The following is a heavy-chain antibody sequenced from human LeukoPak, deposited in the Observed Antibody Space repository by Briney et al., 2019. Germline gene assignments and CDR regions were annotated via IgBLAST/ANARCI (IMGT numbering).Heavy chain of an antibody. V-gene: IGHV3-66*01. CDR2: IYSGGST. CDR1: GFTVSSNY. CDR3: AREIAAAAQTLYNWFDP. Sequence: PGGSLRLSCAASGFTVSSNYMSWVRQAPGKGLEWVSVIYSGGSTYYADSVKGRFTISRDNSKNTLYLQMNSLRAEDTAVYYCAREIAAAAQTLYNWFDPWGQGTLVTVSS. J-gene: IGHJ5*02. D-gene: IGHD6-13*01.